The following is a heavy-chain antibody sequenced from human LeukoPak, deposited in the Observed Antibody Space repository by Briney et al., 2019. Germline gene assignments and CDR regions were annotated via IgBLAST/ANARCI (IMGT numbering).Heavy chain of an antibody. D-gene: IGHD3-16*01. CDR2: NRPAGSYI. CDR3: AAGGGY. CDR1: GYSFTTDW. J-gene: IGHJ4*02. V-gene: IGHV5-51*01. Sequence: GESLKISCRGAGYSFTTDWIGWGRQMPGKGLEWMVINRPAGSYIEYSPSFQGHVTISVDKSINPAYLQWSSLKASDSAFYYCAAGGGYWGQGTLVTVSS.